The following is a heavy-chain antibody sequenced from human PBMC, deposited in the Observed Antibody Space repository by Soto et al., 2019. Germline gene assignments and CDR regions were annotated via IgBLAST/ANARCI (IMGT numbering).Heavy chain of an antibody. CDR1: GGSFSGYY. D-gene: IGHD5-12*01. CDR3: ARGLVLEEMATIVRLDY. CDR2: INHSGST. V-gene: IGHV4-34*01. J-gene: IGHJ4*02. Sequence: ASETLSLPCAVYGGSFSGYYWGWIRQPPGKGLEWIGEINHSGSTNYNPSLKSRVTISVDTSKNQFSLKLSSVTAADTAVYYCARGLVLEEMATIVRLDYWGQGTLVTVSS.